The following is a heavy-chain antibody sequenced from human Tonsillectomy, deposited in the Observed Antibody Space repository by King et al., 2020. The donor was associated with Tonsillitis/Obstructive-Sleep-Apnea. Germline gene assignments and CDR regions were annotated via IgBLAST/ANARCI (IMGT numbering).Heavy chain of an antibody. CDR3: VRSSGYYYPLFDY. D-gene: IGHD3-22*01. J-gene: IGHJ4*02. CDR1: GFTFSSYA. CDR2: ISSNGGST. Sequence: VQLVESGGGLVQPGGSLRLSCSASGFTFSSYAMHWVRQAPGKGLEYVSAISSNGGSTYYADSVKGRFTISRDNSKNTLYLRMSSLRAEDTAVYYCVRSSGYYYPLFDYWGQGTLVTVSS. V-gene: IGHV3-64D*06.